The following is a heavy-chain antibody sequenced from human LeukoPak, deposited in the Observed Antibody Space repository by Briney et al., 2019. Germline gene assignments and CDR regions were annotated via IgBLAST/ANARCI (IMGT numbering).Heavy chain of an antibody. CDR1: GFTFSSYS. J-gene: IGHJ3*02. V-gene: IGHV3-48*04. CDR3: ASENKRGYSYGSPTDAFDI. Sequence: GSLRLSCAASGFTFSSYSMNWVRQAPGKGLEWVSYISSSSSTIYYADSVKGRFTISRDNAKKSLFLDMNSLRAEDTAVYYCASENKRGYSYGSPTDAFDIWGQGTMVTVSS. D-gene: IGHD5-18*01. CDR2: ISSSSSTI.